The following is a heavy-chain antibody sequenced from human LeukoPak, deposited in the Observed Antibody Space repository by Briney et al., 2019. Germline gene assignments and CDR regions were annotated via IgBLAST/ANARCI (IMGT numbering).Heavy chain of an antibody. J-gene: IGHJ6*02. D-gene: IGHD3-10*01. CDR2: IYYSGST. Sequence: SETLSLTCTVSGGSISSYYWSWIRQPPGKGLEWIGYIYYSGSTNYNPSLKSRVTISVDTSKNQFSLKLSSVTAADTAVYYCARGTVLLWFGELLRSYYGMDVWGQGTTVTVSS. CDR1: GGSISSYY. CDR3: ARGTVLLWFGELLRSYYGMDV. V-gene: IGHV4-59*08.